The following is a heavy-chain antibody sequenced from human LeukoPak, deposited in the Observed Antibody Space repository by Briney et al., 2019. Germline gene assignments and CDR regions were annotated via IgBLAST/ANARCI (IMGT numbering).Heavy chain of an antibody. CDR1: GFSFRYFA. D-gene: IGHD1-26*01. J-gene: IGHJ4*02. Sequence: PGGSLRLSCVGSGFSFRYFAIHWVRQAPGKGLEYVSVINTGGRITYYADSVKGRFTISRDNSKNTVYLQMGSLRGDDMAVYYCTRDGGSFCDFDYWGQGALVTVSS. CDR2: INTGGRIT. CDR3: TRDGGSFCDFDY. V-gene: IGHV3-64*02.